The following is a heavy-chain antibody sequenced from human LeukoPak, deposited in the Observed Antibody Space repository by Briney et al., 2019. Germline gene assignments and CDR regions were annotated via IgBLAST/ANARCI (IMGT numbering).Heavy chain of an antibody. CDR1: GFSFSTYW. D-gene: IGHD3-3*01. J-gene: IGHJ6*03. V-gene: IGHV3-7*01. Sequence: GASLRLSCAASGFSFSTYWMSWVRQAPGKGLEWVANINQDGTEKYYVDSVKGRFTVSRDYAKNSLYLEMNSLRAEDTAVYYCMRWSHDSGYYYMDVWGKGTTVTVSS. CDR3: MRWSHDSGYYYMDV. CDR2: INQDGTEK.